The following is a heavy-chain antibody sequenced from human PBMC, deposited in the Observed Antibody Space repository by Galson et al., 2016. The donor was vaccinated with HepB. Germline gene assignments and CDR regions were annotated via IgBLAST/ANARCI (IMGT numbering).Heavy chain of an antibody. CDR2: ISSSGRYI. D-gene: IGHD6-13*01. CDR1: GFTFSDYY. J-gene: IGHJ4*02. V-gene: IGHV3-11*01. CDR3: ARGDRHSSSWWGFDY. Sequence: SLRLSCAASGFTFSDYYMNWIRQAPGKGLEWVSYISSSGRYIYYADSVKGRFTISRDNAKNSLYLQMDSLRAEDTAVYYCARGDRHSSSWWGFDYWGQGTLVTVSS.